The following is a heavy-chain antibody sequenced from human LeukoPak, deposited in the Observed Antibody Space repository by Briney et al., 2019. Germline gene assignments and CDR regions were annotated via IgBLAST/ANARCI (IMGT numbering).Heavy chain of an antibody. D-gene: IGHD3-10*01. CDR2: INPNSGGT. CDR3: ATSGDSTSYYYYGMDD. J-gene: IGHJ6*02. CDR1: GYTFTGYY. V-gene: IGHV1-2*02. Sequence: ASVKVSCKASGYTFTGYYMHWVRQAPGQGLEWMGWINPNSGGTNYAQKFQGRVTMTRDTSISTAYMELSRLRSDDTAVYYCATSGDSTSYYYYGMDDWGQGTTVTVSS.